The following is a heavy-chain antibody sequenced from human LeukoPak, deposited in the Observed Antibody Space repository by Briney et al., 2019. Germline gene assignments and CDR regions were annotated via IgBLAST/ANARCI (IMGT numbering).Heavy chain of an antibody. V-gene: IGHV4-31*03. CDR3: ARDTGTYYFAY. J-gene: IGHJ4*02. CDR1: GGSISSDNYY. D-gene: IGHD1-7*01. CDR2: IYYSGNT. Sequence: PSETLSLTCTVSGGSISSDNYYWSWIRQHPGKGLEWIGYIYYSGNTYYNPSLESRVTISTDTSKNHFSLKLSSVTAADTAVYYCARDTGTYYFAYWGQGTLVTVSS.